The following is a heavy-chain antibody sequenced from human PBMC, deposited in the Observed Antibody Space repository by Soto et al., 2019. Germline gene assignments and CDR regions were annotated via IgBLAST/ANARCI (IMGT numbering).Heavy chain of an antibody. D-gene: IGHD3-22*01. CDR3: ARKLVISWARGCIDY. CDR1: GFTFSSHA. J-gene: IGHJ4*02. Sequence: QVQLVESGGSVVQPGRSLRLSCVASGFTFSSHAMYWVRQAPGKGLEWVAVTSYDGSFKFYADSVKGRFTISRDNSKNTLFLEMDSLRADDTAVYHCARKLVISWARGCIDYWGQGTLVTVSS. CDR2: TSYDGSFK. V-gene: IGHV3-30-3*01.